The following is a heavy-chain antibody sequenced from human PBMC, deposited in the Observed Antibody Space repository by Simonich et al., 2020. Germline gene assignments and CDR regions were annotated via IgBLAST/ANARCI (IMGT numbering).Heavy chain of an antibody. D-gene: IGHD6-13*01. J-gene: IGHJ6*02. V-gene: IGHV4-38-2*01. CDR2: IYHSGTT. Sequence: QVQLQESGPGLVKPSETLSLTCAVSGYSISSGYYWGWIRQPPGKGLEWIGSIYHSGTTYYNPSLKSRGTISGDTSKNQFSLKLSSVTAADTAVYYCARVGYSNYYYYGMDVWGQGTTVTVSS. CDR1: GYSISSGYY. CDR3: ARVGYSNYYYYGMDV.